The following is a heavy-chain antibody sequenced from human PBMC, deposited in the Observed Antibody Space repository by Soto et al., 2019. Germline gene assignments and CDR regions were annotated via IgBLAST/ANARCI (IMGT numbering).Heavy chain of an antibody. CDR1: GFTFSSYA. Sequence: QVQLVESGGGVVQPGRSLRLSCAASGFTFSSYAMHWVRQAPGKGLEWVAVISYDGSNKYYADSVKGRFTISRDNSKSTLYLQMNSLRAEDTAVYYCARSESLGELLNYWGQGTLVTVSS. V-gene: IGHV3-30-3*01. J-gene: IGHJ4*02. CDR2: ISYDGSNK. D-gene: IGHD3-16*01. CDR3: ARSESLGELLNY.